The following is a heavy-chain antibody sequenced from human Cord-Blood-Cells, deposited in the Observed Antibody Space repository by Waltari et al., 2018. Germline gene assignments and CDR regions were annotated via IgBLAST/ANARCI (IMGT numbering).Heavy chain of an antibody. CDR3: ARDRNRAFWSGYYAFDI. V-gene: IGHV1-2*04. J-gene: IGHJ3*02. D-gene: IGHD3-3*01. CDR2: INPNSGGT. CDR1: GYTFTGYY. Sequence: QVQLVQSGAAVKKHGASVKVSCKASGYTFTGYYMHWVRQAPGQGLEWMGWINPNSGGTNYAQKFQGWVTMTRDTSISTAYMELSRLRSDDTAVYYCARDRNRAFWSGYYAFDIWGQGTMVTVSS.